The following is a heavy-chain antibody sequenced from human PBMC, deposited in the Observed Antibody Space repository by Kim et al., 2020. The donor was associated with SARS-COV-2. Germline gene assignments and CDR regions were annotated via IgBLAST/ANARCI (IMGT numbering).Heavy chain of an antibody. D-gene: IGHD2-15*01. J-gene: IGHJ6*02. V-gene: IGHV1-46*01. CDR3: ARGGGLRSAGDV. Sequence: SYGQTFQGGGTMTRDTSTSTVYMELSSLRSEDTAVYYCARGGGLRSAGDVWGQGTTVTVSS.